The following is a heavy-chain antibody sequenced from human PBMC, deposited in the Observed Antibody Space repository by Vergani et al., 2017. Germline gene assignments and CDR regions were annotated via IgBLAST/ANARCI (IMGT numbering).Heavy chain of an antibody. D-gene: IGHD5-12*01. CDR3: ARPGSSEMVPFDY. V-gene: IGHV4-39*01. CDR2: IYYSGST. Sequence: QLQLQESGPGLVKPSETLSLTCTVSGGSISSSSYYWGWIRQPPGNGLEWIGSIYYSGSTYYNPSLKSRVTIYVDTSKNQFSLKLSSVTAADTAVYYCARPGSSEMVPFDYWGQGALVTVSS. J-gene: IGHJ4*02. CDR1: GGSISSSSYY.